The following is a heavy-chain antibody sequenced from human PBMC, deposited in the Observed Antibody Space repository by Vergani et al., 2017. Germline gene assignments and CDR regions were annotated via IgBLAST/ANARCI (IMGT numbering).Heavy chain of an antibody. J-gene: IGHJ4*02. CDR3: ARTDDSSCYYVFDY. CDR1: GFTFSDYY. CDR2: ISSSSSYT. D-gene: IGHD3-22*01. V-gene: IGHV3-11*06. Sequence: QVQLVESGGGLVKPGGSLRLSCAASGFTFSDYYMSWIRQAPGKGLEWVSYISSSSSYTNYADSVKGRFTISRDNAKNSLYLQMNSLRAEDTAVYYCARTDDSSCYYVFDYWGQGTLVTVSS.